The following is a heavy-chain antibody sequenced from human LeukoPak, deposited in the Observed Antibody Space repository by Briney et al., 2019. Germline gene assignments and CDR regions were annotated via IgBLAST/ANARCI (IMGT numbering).Heavy chain of an antibody. CDR3: ARDINYYGSGSYLGY. Sequence: ASVKVSCKASGYTFTGYYMHWVRQAPGQGLEWMGWINPNSGGTNYAQKFQGRVTMTRDTSISTAYMELSRLRSDDTAIYYCARDINYYGSGSYLGYWGQGTLVTVSS. CDR1: GYTFTGYY. CDR2: INPNSGGT. V-gene: IGHV1-2*02. J-gene: IGHJ4*02. D-gene: IGHD3-10*01.